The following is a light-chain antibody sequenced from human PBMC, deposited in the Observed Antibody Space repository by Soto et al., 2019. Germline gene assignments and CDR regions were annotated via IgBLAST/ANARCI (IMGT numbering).Light chain of an antibody. CDR2: GAS. Sequence: EIVLTQSPGTLSFSPGERATLSCRASQSVSSNYLAWYQQKPGRAPRLLIYGASSRDTGIPDRFSGSGSGTDFTLTISRLEPEDFAVYYCQQYGSSGTFGQGTKVDIK. J-gene: IGKJ1*01. CDR3: QQYGSSGT. V-gene: IGKV3-20*01. CDR1: QSVSSNY.